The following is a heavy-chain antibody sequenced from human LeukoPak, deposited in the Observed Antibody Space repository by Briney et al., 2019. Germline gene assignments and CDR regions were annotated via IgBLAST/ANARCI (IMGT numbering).Heavy chain of an antibody. Sequence: GGSLRLSCAASGFTFSSYSMNWVRQAPGKGLEWVSSISSSSSYIYYADSVKGRFTISRDNAKNSLYLQMNSLRAEDTAVYYCARAGGYSGTRGDYWGQGILVTVSS. CDR3: ARAGGYSGTRGDY. V-gene: IGHV3-21*01. D-gene: IGHD5-12*01. CDR1: GFTFSSYS. CDR2: ISSSSSYI. J-gene: IGHJ4*02.